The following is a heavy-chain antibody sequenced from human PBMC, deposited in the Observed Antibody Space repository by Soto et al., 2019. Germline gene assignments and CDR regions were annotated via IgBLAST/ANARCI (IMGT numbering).Heavy chain of an antibody. V-gene: IGHV3-30*09. J-gene: IGHJ3*01. CDR3: ARDGYGGRSDGVDV. CDR2: ISYDGNSE. CDR1: GFTFGAYT. Sequence: QMHLVEFGGGVVQPGRSLRLSCAASGFTFGAYTMHWVRQAPGKGLEWVAAISYDGNSERYTDSGKGRFAVSRDNPKSAMYLQMNSLRPVDTAVYYCARDGYGGRSDGVDVWGQGTKVTVSS. D-gene: IGHD2-8*01.